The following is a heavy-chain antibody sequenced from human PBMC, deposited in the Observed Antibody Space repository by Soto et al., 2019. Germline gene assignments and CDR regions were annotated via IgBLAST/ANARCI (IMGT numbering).Heavy chain of an antibody. Sequence: EVQLVESGGGLVKPGGSLRLSCVGSGFTFSNAWMTWVRQAPGKGLEWVGRIKSRIDGETREYAAPVKDRFNISRDDSKNTVYLQVTGLKTEDTAIYYCTADVPTQGVGEFDYWCQGTLIAVSS. CDR1: GFTFSNAW. V-gene: IGHV3-15*01. CDR2: IKSRIDGETR. J-gene: IGHJ4*02. D-gene: IGHD3-10*01. CDR3: TADVPTQGVGEFDY.